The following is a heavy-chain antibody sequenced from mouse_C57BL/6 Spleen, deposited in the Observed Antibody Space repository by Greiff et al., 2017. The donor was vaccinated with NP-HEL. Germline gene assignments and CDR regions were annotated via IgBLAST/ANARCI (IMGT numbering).Heavy chain of an antibody. J-gene: IGHJ3*01. Sequence: QVQLQQPGAELVKPGASVKLSCKASGYTFTSYWMHWVKQRPGQGLEWIGMIHPTSGSTNYNEKFKSKATLTVDKSSSTAYMQLSSLTSEDSAVYYCARDYYGSSSAWFAYWGQGTLVTVSA. D-gene: IGHD1-1*01. CDR2: IHPTSGST. V-gene: IGHV1-64*01. CDR1: GYTFTSYW. CDR3: ARDYYGSSSAWFAY.